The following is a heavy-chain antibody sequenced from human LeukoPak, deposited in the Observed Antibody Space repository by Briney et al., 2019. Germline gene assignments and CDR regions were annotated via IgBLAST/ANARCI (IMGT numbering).Heavy chain of an antibody. Sequence: GGSLRLSCAASGFTFSSYSVNWVLQAPGKGLEWVSYISSSGNTIDYADSVKGRFTISRDNAKNSLYLQMVSLRAEDTAVYYCARLRGYSYGYGDYWGQGTLVTVSS. J-gene: IGHJ4*02. D-gene: IGHD5-18*01. CDR2: ISSSGNTI. V-gene: IGHV3-48*04. CDR1: GFTFSSYS. CDR3: ARLRGYSYGYGDY.